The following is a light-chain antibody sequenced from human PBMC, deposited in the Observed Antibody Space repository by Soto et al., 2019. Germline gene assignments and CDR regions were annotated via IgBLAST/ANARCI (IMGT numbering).Light chain of an antibody. V-gene: IGKV1-5*01. Sequence: DIQMTQSPSTLSASVGDRVTITCRASQSISSWLAWYQQKPGKAPKLLIYDASSLESGVPSRFSGSGSDTEFTLTINNLQPDDFATYHCQQYNRYPPTLGGGTKVDIK. CDR1: QSISSW. CDR2: DAS. J-gene: IGKJ4*01. CDR3: QQYNRYPPT.